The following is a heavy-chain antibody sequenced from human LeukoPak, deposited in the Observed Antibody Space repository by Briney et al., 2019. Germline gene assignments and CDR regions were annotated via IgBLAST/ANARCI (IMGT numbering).Heavy chain of an antibody. Sequence: ASVKVSCKASGYTFTGYYMQWVRQAPGQGLEWMGWINPNSGGPNYAQKFQGRVTMTRNTSISTAYMELRRLKSDDTAVYYCARDKEVLLWFGDGFYYYYAMDVWGQGTTVTVSS. CDR2: INPNSGGP. CDR3: ARDKEVLLWFGDGFYYYYAMDV. V-gene: IGHV1-2*02. D-gene: IGHD3-10*01. J-gene: IGHJ6*02. CDR1: GYTFTGYY.